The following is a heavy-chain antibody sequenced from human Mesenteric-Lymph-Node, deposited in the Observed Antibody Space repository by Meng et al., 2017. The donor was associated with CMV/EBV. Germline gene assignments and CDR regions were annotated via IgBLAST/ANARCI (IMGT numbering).Heavy chain of an antibody. CDR1: GFTFSSYW. CDR3: ARGDYGRGAFDI. D-gene: IGHD4-17*01. J-gene: IGHJ3*02. CDR2: IKQDGSEK. Sequence: GESLKISCAASGFTFSSYWMSWVRQAPGKGLEWVANIKQDGSEKYYVDSVKGRFTISRDNAKNSLYLQMNSLRAEDTAVYYCARGDYGRGAFDIWGQGTMVTVSS. V-gene: IGHV3-7*01.